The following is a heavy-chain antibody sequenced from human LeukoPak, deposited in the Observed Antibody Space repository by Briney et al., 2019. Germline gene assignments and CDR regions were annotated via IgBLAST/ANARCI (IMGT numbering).Heavy chain of an antibody. D-gene: IGHD5-24*01. CDR1: GGSISSYY. CDR3: AGLRRDGYNRLDY. Sequence: SETLSLTCTVSGGSISSYYWSWIRQPPGKGLEWIGYIYYSGSTNYNPSLKSRVTISVDTSKNQFSLKLSSVTAADTAVYYCAGLRRDGYNRLDYWGQGTLVTVS. J-gene: IGHJ4*02. CDR2: IYYSGST. V-gene: IGHV4-59*01.